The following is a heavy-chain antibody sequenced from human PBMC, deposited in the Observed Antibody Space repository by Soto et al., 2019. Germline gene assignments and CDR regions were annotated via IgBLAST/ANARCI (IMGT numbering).Heavy chain of an antibody. CDR2: INPATGAA. Sequence: QLHLVQSGAVVKKPGASVTVSCSASGYPVTAYYMHWVRQAPGRGLEWMGGINPATGAAKYTQTFQGRVTMTMDTSTSTVFMELSGLTSVDTAVFYCARGGGVGVAGSAAFDMWGQGTVVTVSS. V-gene: IGHV1-2*02. CDR1: GYPVTAYY. CDR3: ARGGGVGVAGSAAFDM. J-gene: IGHJ3*02. D-gene: IGHD3-3*01.